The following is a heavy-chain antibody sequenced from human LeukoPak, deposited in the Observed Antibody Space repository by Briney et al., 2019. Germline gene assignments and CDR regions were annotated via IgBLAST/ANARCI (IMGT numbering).Heavy chain of an antibody. CDR3: ARSHQVQSRGRWFDP. Sequence: SETLSLTCAVEGGSFSGFYWTWVRQPPGKGLEWIGEINQSGSTNYNSSLKRRVTVSLDTSKNHFSLNLGSVTAADTAVYYCARSHQVQSRGRWFDPWGQGPLVTVSS. CDR1: GGSFSGFY. CDR2: INQSGST. J-gene: IGHJ5*02. V-gene: IGHV4-34*01. D-gene: IGHD3-10*01.